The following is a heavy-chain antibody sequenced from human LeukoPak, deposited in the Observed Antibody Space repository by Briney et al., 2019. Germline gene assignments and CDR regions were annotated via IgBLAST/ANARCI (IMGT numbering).Heavy chain of an antibody. CDR1: GFTFSSYG. J-gene: IGHJ4*02. Sequence: GGSLRLSCAASGFTFSSYGMHWVRQAPGKGLEWVAVISYDGSNKYYADSVKGRFTISRDNSKNTLYLQMNSLRAEDTAVYYCAKDQRHYYGDYDGYFDYWGRGTLVTVSS. D-gene: IGHD4-17*01. CDR2: ISYDGSNK. CDR3: AKDQRHYYGDYDGYFDY. V-gene: IGHV3-30*18.